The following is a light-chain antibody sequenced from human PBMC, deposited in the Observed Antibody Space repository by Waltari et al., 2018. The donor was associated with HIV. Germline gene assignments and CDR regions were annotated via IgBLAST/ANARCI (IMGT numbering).Light chain of an antibody. J-gene: IGLJ2*01. V-gene: IGLV3-1*01. CDR1: KLGDEY. Sequence: SYELTQPPSVSVSPGQTASITCSGDKLGDEYACWYQQKPGQSPVLVIYQDSNPPSGIPERFSGSNSGNTATLTISGTQAMDEADYYCQAWDSSTVVFGGGTKLTVL. CDR3: QAWDSSTVV. CDR2: QDS.